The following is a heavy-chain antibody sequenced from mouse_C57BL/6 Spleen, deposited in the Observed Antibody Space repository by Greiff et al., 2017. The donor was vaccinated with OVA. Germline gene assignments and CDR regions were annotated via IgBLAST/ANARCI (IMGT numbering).Heavy chain of an antibody. J-gene: IGHJ3*01. CDR1: GYTFTSYW. D-gene: IGHD2-2*01. CDR3: AREEMVTTRFAY. V-gene: IGHV1-69*01. CDR2: IDPSDSYT. Sequence: VKLQQPGAELVMPGASVKLSCKASGYTFTSYWMHWVKQRPGQGLEWIGEIDPSDSYTNYNQKFKGKSTLTVDKSSSTAYMQLSSLTSEDSAVYYCAREEMVTTRFAYWGQGTLVTVSA.